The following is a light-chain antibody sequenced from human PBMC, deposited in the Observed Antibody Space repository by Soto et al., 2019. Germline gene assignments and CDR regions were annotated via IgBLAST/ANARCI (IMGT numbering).Light chain of an antibody. CDR3: QQSFTVPIT. J-gene: IGKJ5*01. V-gene: IGKV1-39*01. Sequence: DIQMTQSPSSLSAFVGDRVTITCRASQDIGNFLAWYQQKPGKAPKFLIYSASTLQRGVPSRFGGSGSGTDFTLTITGLQPEDFATYYCQQSFTVPITFGQGTRLENK. CDR2: SAS. CDR1: QDIGNF.